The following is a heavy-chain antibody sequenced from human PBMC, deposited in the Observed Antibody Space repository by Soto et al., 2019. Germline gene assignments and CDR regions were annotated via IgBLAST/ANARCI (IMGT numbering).Heavy chain of an antibody. CDR2: ISSSSSYI. V-gene: IGHV3-21*01. J-gene: IGHJ4*02. CDR1: GFTFSSYS. D-gene: IGHD3-3*01. Sequence: GGSLRLSCAASGFTFSSYSMNWVRQAPGKGLEWVSSISSSSSYIYYADSVKGRFTISRDNAKNSLYLQMNSLRAEDTAVYYCYAYYDFWSGYYFDYWGQGTLVTVSS. CDR3: YAYYDFWSGYYFDY.